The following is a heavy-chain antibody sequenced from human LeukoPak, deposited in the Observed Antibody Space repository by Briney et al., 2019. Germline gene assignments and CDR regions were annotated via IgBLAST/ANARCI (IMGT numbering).Heavy chain of an antibody. CDR2: INHNGNVN. J-gene: IGHJ6*02. CDR1: GFTFSRFW. D-gene: IGHD3-16*01. V-gene: IGHV3-7*03. Sequence: GGSLRLSCAASGFTFSRFWMNWARQAPGKGLEWVASINHNGNVNYYVDSVKGRFTISRDNAKNSLYLQMSNLRAEDTAVYFCARGGGLDVWGQGATVTVSS. CDR3: ARGGGLDV.